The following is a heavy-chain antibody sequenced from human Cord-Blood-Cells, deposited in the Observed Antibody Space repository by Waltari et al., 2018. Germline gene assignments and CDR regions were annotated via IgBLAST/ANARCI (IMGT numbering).Heavy chain of an antibody. D-gene: IGHD6-13*01. V-gene: IGHV5-51*01. CDR1: GYSFTSYW. CDR3: ARRAGYSSSWYAFDI. J-gene: IGHJ3*02. CDR2: IDPGDADT. Sequence: EVQLVQSGAEVKKPGESLKISCKGSGYSFTSYWIGWVRQMPGKGLEGMGIIDPGDADTRDSPSFQCQVTISADKSISTAYLQWSSLKASDTAMYYCARRAGYSSSWYAFDIWGQGTMVTVSS.